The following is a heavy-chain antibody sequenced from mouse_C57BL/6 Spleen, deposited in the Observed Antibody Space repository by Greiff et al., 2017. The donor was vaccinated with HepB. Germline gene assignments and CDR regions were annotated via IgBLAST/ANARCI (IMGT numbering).Heavy chain of an antibody. CDR1: GYAFSSSW. D-gene: IGHD1-1*01. Sequence: VQLQQSGPELVKPGASVKISCKASGYAFSSSWMNWVKQRPGKGLEWIGRIYPGDGDTNYNGKFKGKATLTADKSSSTAYMQLSSLTSEDSAVYFCAREDYYALYAMDYWGQGTSVTVSS. CDR2: IYPGDGDT. CDR3: AREDYYALYAMDY. V-gene: IGHV1-82*01. J-gene: IGHJ4*01.